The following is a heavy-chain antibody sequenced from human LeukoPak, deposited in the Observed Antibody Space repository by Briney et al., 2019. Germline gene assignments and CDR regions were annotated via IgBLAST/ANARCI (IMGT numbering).Heavy chain of an antibody. J-gene: IGHJ5*02. CDR1: GFTFRTYA. CDR3: ASHYGSGSWNWLDP. Sequence: GGSLRLSCAASGFTFRTYAMSWVRQPPGRGWEWVSAISGSGDSTYYADSVKGRFTTSRDNYKNTLYLQMNSLRAEDTAVYYCASHYGSGSWNWLDPWGQGTLVTVSS. V-gene: IGHV3-23*01. D-gene: IGHD3-10*01. CDR2: ISGSGDST.